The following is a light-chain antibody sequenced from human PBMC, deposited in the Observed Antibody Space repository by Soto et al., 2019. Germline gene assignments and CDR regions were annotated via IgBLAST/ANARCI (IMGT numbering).Light chain of an antibody. Sequence: QSVLTQPASVSGSPGQSITISCTGTRSDVGGYNYVSWYQQQPGKAPKLMIYDVSNRPSGVSNRFSGSKSGNTASLTISGLQAEDEAEYYCSSYTSSSTGGFGTGTKLTVL. CDR2: DVS. J-gene: IGLJ1*01. V-gene: IGLV2-14*01. CDR3: SSYTSSSTGG. CDR1: RSDVGGYNY.